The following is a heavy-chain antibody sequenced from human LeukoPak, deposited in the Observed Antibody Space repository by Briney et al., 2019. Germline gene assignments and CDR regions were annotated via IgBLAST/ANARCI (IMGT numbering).Heavy chain of an antibody. V-gene: IGHV4-39*07. D-gene: IGHD2-8*01. J-gene: IGHJ4*02. Sequence: PSETLSLTCTVSGGSISSSSYYWGWIRQPPGKGLEWIGSIYYSGSTYYNPSLKSRVTISVDTSKNQFSLKLSSVTAADTAVYCCARDRIMVKTYYFDYWGQGTLVTVSS. CDR2: IYYSGST. CDR3: ARDRIMVKTYYFDY. CDR1: GGSISSSSYY.